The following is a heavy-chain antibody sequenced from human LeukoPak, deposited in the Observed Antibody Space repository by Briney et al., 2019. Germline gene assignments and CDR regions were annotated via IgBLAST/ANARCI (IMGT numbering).Heavy chain of an antibody. V-gene: IGHV3-30*02. CDR3: AKGAWAADGPMGNNFAS. Sequence: GGSLRLSCVASGFRFSDYGTHWVRQAPGKGLEWVAFIPYDASDKYYADSVKGRFTISRDNSNNTLTLHMNSLRTEDTSIYFCAKGAWAADGPMGNNFASWGQGSLVTVSS. CDR2: IPYDASDK. D-gene: IGHD6-13*01. J-gene: IGHJ4*02. CDR1: GFRFSDYG.